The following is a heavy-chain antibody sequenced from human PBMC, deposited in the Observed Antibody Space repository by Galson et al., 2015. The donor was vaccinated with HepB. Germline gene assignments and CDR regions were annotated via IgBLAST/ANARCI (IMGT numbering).Heavy chain of an antibody. V-gene: IGHV3-21*01. Sequence: CAASGFTFSSYGMHWVRQAPGKGLEWVSSIGSGSSHIYYADSVKGRFTISRDNAKNSLYLQMNSLRAEDTAVYYCARSGPYGDYDYWGQGTLVTVSS. CDR3: ARSGPYGDYDY. CDR2: IGSGSSHI. D-gene: IGHD4-17*01. J-gene: IGHJ4*02. CDR1: GFTFSSYG.